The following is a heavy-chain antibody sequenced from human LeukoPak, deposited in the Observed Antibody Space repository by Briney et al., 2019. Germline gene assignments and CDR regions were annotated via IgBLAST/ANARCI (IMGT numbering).Heavy chain of an antibody. CDR2: IRYDGSMK. CDR1: GFTFSTYG. V-gene: IGHV3-30*02. CDR3: ALIRDYDSTVKDY. J-gene: IGHJ4*02. Sequence: GGSLRLSCAASGFTFSTYGMHWVRQAPGKGLEWVAFIRYDGSMKNYADSVKGRFTLSRDNSKNTLYLQMNSLRAEDTAVYYCALIRDYDSTVKDYWGQGTLVTVSS. D-gene: IGHD3-22*01.